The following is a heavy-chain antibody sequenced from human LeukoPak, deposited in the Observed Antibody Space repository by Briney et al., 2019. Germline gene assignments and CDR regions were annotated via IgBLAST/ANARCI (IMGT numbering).Heavy chain of an antibody. V-gene: IGHV3-23*01. CDR2: ISGSDDGT. CDR3: AKSPVSSCRGSFCYPFDY. D-gene: IGHD2-15*01. Sequence: GGSLRLSCAASGFTFSAYAMSWVRQIPGKGLEWVSAISGSDDGTYYADSVKGRFTISRDNSRNTLYLQMNTLRAEDTAVYFCAKSPVSSCRGSFCYPFDYWGQGNLVTVSS. J-gene: IGHJ4*02. CDR1: GFTFSAYA.